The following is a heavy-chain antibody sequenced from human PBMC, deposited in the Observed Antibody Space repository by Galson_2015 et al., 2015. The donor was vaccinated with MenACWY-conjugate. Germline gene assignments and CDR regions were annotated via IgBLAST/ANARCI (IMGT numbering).Heavy chain of an antibody. CDR1: GFTFRNYW. V-gene: IGHV3-7*03. CDR2: IKKDGSEK. CDR3: AKDPQSRRTVGATYFDD. D-gene: IGHD1-26*01. J-gene: IGHJ4*02. Sequence: SLRLSCAVSGFTFRNYWMTWVRQAPGKGLEWVASIKKDGSEKYYVDSVKGRFTISRDNTKNTLYLQMNSLRAEDTAVYYCAKDPQSRRTVGATYFDDWGRGTLVTVSS.